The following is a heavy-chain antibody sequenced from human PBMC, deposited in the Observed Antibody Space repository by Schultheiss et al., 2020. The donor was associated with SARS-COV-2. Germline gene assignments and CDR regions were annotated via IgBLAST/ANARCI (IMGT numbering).Heavy chain of an antibody. J-gene: IGHJ3*02. D-gene: IGHD5-18*01. CDR2: IYTSGST. Sequence: SETLSLTCAVYGGSFSGYYWSWIRQPAGKGLEWIGRIYTSGSTNYNPSLKSRVTISVDTSKNQFSLKLSSVTAADTAVYYCATAKEDAFDIWGQGTMVTVSS. V-gene: IGHV4-59*10. CDR1: GGSFSGYY. CDR3: ATAKEDAFDI.